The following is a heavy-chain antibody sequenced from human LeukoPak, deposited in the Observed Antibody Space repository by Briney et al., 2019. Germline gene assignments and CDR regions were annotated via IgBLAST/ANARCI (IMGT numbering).Heavy chain of an antibody. CDR3: GKHSHSSFDP. CDR1: GGSISGYY. J-gene: IGHJ5*02. D-gene: IGHD3-3*02. V-gene: IGHV4-59*01. Sequence: SETLSLTCTVSGGSISGYYWSYIRQPPGEGLEWIGSIHGSGCTDYNPSLKSGVTISVNTSANQFSLKLSYVTAADTAVFSFGKHSHSSFDPWGQETLVIVAS. CDR2: IHGSGCT.